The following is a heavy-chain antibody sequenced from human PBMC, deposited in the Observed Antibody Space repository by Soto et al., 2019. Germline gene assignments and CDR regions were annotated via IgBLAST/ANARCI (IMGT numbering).Heavy chain of an antibody. D-gene: IGHD6-6*01. CDR1: GASMSSGGYY. CDR3: ARDRHNNFFDP. V-gene: IGHV4-31*03. Sequence: QVQLQESGPGLVKPSQTLSLTCTVSGASMSSGGYYWTWIRQSPGKGLEWIGYIYYSGSTYYNPSLESRVASSLVTSRSQFSLSLHSVTAADTAIYYCARDRHNNFFDPWGQGTLVTVSS. CDR2: IYYSGST. J-gene: IGHJ5*02.